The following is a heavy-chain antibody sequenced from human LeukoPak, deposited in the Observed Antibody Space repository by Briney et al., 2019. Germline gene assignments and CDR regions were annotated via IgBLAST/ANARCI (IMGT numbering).Heavy chain of an antibody. J-gene: IGHJ4*02. CDR1: GGSFSGYY. V-gene: IGHV4-34*01. CDR3: ARLGGSYFYDSSGYYRGDY. D-gene: IGHD3-22*01. Sequence: SETLSLTCAVYGGSFSGYYWSWIRQPPGKGLEWIGEINHSGSTNYNPSLKSRVTISVDTSKNQFSLKLSSVTAADTAVYYCARLGGSYFYDSSGYYRGDYWGQGTLVTVSS. CDR2: INHSGST.